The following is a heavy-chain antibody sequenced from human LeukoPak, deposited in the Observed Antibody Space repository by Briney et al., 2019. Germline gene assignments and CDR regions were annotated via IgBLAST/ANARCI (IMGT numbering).Heavy chain of an antibody. V-gene: IGHV3-23*01. CDR2: MVASGGST. CDR3: AKLNGPAVITFGGVTWFDP. CDR1: GLTFRSFG. J-gene: IGHJ5*02. Sequence: GGSLRLSCAASGLTFRSFGMSWVRQAPGKGRECVAGMVASGGSTLYADSVRGRFIISRDNCQDKLYVKMNGLRVEDTAMYYCAKLNGPAVITFGGVTWFDPWGQGTLVTVSS. D-gene: IGHD3-16*01.